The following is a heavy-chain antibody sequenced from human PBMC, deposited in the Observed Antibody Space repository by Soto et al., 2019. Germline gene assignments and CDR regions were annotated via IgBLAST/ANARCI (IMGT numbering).Heavy chain of an antibody. Sequence: QVQLVQSGAEVKKPGASVKVSCKASGYTFTSYGISWVRQAPGQGLEWMGWISAYNGNTNYAQKLQGRVTMTTDTSTSTAYRELRSLRSDDTAVYYCARDMVAAMTLGFFDLWGRGTLVTVSS. D-gene: IGHD2-15*01. CDR2: ISAYNGNT. CDR3: ARDMVAAMTLGFFDL. CDR1: GYTFTSYG. J-gene: IGHJ2*01. V-gene: IGHV1-18*01.